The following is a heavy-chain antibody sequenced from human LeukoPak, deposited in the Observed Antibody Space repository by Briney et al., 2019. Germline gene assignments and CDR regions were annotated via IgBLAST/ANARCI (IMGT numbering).Heavy chain of an antibody. V-gene: IGHV3-33*01. Sequence: AGGSLRLSCAASGFTFSSYGMHWVRQAPGKGLEWVAVIWFGGSNKYYADSVKGRFTISRDNSKNTLYLQMNSLRAEDTAVYYCARVRGDDKYSSGWYLDYWGQGTLVTVSS. CDR2: IWFGGSNK. CDR1: GFTFSSYG. J-gene: IGHJ4*02. D-gene: IGHD6-19*01. CDR3: ARVRGDDKYSSGWYLDY.